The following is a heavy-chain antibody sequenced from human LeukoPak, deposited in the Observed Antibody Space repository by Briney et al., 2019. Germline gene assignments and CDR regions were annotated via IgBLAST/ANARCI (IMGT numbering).Heavy chain of an antibody. D-gene: IGHD3-22*01. CDR3: ARSLHDSSGPGDY. CDR2: IYYSGST. J-gene: IGHJ4*02. Sequence: PSETLSLTCTVSGGSISIGGYYWSWIRQHPGKGLEWIGYIYYSGSTYYNPSLKSRVTISVDTSKNQFSLKLSSVTAADTAVYYCARSLHDSSGPGDYWGQGTLVTVSS. V-gene: IGHV4-31*03. CDR1: GGSISIGGYY.